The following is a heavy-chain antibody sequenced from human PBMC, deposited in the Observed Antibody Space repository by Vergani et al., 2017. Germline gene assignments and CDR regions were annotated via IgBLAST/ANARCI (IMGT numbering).Heavy chain of an antibody. CDR2: IYYTGTT. Sequence: QLQLQESGPGLVKPSETLSLTCTVSGVSIGSNSYYWGWIRQPPGKGLGWIGTIYYTGTTYYNEAHNSRLTISVDTSKNQFSLNLTSVTAADTAVYYCTRHGRSGWAGYFQHWGQGTLVTASS. J-gene: IGHJ1*01. V-gene: IGHV4-39*01. D-gene: IGHD6-19*01. CDR1: GVSIGSNSYY. CDR3: TRHGRSGWAGYFQH.